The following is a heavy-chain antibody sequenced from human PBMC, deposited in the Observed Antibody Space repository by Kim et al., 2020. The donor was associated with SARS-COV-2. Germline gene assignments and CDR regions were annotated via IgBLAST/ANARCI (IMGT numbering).Heavy chain of an antibody. CDR2: IYYSGST. CDR1: GGSISSGGYY. J-gene: IGHJ3*02. Sequence: SETLSLTCTVSGGSISSGGYYWSWIRQHPGKGLEWIGYIYYSGSTYYNPSLKSRVTISVDTSKNQFSLKLSSVTAADTAVYYCARDSSQVFMITRTYLWGAFDIWGQGTMVTVSS. D-gene: IGHD3-16*01. CDR3: ARDSSQVFMITRTYLWGAFDI. V-gene: IGHV4-31*03.